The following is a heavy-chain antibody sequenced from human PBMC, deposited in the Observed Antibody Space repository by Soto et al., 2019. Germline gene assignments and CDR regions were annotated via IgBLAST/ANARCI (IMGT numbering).Heavy chain of an antibody. CDR1: GDSVSSNSAA. CDR3: ARTGGIWFGESDYFDY. Sequence: SQTLSLTFAISGDSVSSNSAAWNWIRQSPSRGLEWLGRTYYRSKWYNDYAVSVKSRMTINPDTSKNQFSLQLNSVTPEDTAAYYCARTGGIWFGESDYFDYWGQGTLVTVSS. CDR2: TYYRSKWYN. J-gene: IGHJ4*02. V-gene: IGHV6-1*01. D-gene: IGHD3-10*01.